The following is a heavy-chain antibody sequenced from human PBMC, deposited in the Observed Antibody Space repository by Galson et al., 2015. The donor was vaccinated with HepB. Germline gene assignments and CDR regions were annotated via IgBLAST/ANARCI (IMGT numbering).Heavy chain of an antibody. CDR2: TYYRSKWYK. CDR1: GDSVASNSAV. J-gene: IGHJ6*02. CDR3: AYGMCV. V-gene: IGHV6-1*01. Sequence: CAIPGDSVASNSAVWNWSRQSPSRGLEWLGRTYYRSKWYKDYALFVKSRITINADTSRNQISLQLNSMTPEDTAVYYCAYGMCVWGQGTTVTGSS.